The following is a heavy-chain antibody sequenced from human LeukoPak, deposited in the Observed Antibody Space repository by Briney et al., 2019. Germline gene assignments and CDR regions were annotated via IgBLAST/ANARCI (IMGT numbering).Heavy chain of an antibody. Sequence: SETLSLTCAVSGGSISSGGYSWSWIRQPPGKGLEWIGYIYHSGSTYYNPSLKSRVTISVDRSKNQFSLKLSSVTAADTAVCYCAIGRSGYYPEYFQHWGQGTLVTVPS. V-gene: IGHV4-30-2*01. J-gene: IGHJ1*01. CDR3: AIGRSGYYPEYFQH. CDR1: GGSISSGGYS. D-gene: IGHD3-22*01. CDR2: IYHSGST.